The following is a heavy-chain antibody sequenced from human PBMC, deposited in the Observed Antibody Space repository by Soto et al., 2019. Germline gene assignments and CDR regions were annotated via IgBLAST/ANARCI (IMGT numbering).Heavy chain of an antibody. D-gene: IGHD4-4*01. CDR1: GGSISSHY. CDR3: AREGTVTTHYYYYYIDV. Sequence: SETLSLTCTVSGGSISSHYWSWIRQPPGKGLEWIGYIYYSGSTNYNPSLKSRVTISVDTSKNQFSLKLSSVTAADTAVYYCAREGTVTTHYYYYYIDVWGKGTTVTVSS. J-gene: IGHJ6*03. CDR2: IYYSGST. V-gene: IGHV4-59*11.